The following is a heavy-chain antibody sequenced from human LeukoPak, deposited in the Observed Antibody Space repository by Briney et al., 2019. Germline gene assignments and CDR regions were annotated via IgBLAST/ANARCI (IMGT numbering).Heavy chain of an antibody. CDR2: IRYDGSNK. V-gene: IGHV3-30*02. Sequence: GGSLRLSXAASGFTFSSYGMHWVRRTPGKGLEWVAFIRYDGSNKYYADSVKGRFTISRDNSKNTLYLQMNSLRAEDTAVYYCAKDRYCSSTSCYLHFQHWGQGTLVTVSS. CDR3: AKDRYCSSTSCYLHFQH. CDR1: GFTFSSYG. D-gene: IGHD2-2*01. J-gene: IGHJ1*01.